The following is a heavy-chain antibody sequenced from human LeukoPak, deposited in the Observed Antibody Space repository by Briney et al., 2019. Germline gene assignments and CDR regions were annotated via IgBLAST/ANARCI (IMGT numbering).Heavy chain of an antibody. Sequence: SETLSLTCTVSGVSINSYYWSWIRQPPGKGLEWIGYISYSGNTNYNPSLKSLVTISVDTSKNQFPLKLSSVTAADTAMYYCARGGGRHDDSSLYYFDYLGPATLVTDSS. CDR3: ARGGGRHDDSSLYYFDY. J-gene: IGHJ4*02. CDR2: ISYSGNT. D-gene: IGHD3-16*01. CDR1: GVSINSYY. V-gene: IGHV4-59*01.